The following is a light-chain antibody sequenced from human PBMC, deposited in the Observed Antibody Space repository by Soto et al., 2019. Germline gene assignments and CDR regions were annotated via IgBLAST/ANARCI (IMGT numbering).Light chain of an antibody. Sequence: QSALTQPASVSGSPGQSITISCTGTSSDVGAYDYVSWYQQHPDKAPKLMIYEVSNRPSGVSHRFSGSKSVNTATLAISGLQADDEAYYYCSSYTSSSTRVFGTGTKLTVL. J-gene: IGLJ1*01. CDR2: EVS. V-gene: IGLV2-14*03. CDR3: SSYTSSSTRV. CDR1: SSDVGAYDY.